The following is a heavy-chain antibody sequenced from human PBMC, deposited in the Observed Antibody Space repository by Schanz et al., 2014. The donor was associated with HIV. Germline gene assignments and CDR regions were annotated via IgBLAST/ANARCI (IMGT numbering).Heavy chain of an antibody. CDR1: GFTFSSYG. CDR3: ASTIYPYSSSSDYYYGMDV. V-gene: IGHV3-33*01. J-gene: IGHJ6*02. CDR2: IWYDGSNK. Sequence: VQLVESGGGLVQPGRSLRLSCAASGFTFSSYGMHWVRQAPGKGLEWVAVIWYDGSNKYYADSVKGRFTISRDNSKKTLYLQMNSLRAEDTAVYYCASTIYPYSSSSDYYYGMDVWGQGTTVSVSS. D-gene: IGHD6-6*01.